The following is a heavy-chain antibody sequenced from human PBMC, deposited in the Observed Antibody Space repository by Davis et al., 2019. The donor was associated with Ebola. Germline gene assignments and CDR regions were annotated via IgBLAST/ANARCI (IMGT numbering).Heavy chain of an antibody. V-gene: IGHV6-1*01. CDR2: TYYYRSKWYN. J-gene: IGHJ4*02. CDR1: GDSVSGNNGA. D-gene: IGHD5-12*01. Sequence: HSQTLSLTCAISGDSVSGNNGAWNWIRQSPSRGLEWLGRTYYYRSKWYNHYAASVKSRTTINADTSKNQFSLQLNSVTPEDTAVYYCARGWLRSGFDYWGQGTLATVSS. CDR3: ARGWLRSGFDY.